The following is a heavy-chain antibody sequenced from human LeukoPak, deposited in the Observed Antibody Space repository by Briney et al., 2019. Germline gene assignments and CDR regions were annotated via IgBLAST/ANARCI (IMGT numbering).Heavy chain of an antibody. CDR2: MNPNSGNT. CDR3: ARGRRSGSYPGFYYYYYMDV. D-gene: IGHD3-10*01. Sequence: ASVKVSCKASGYTFTTYDINWVRQAPGQGLEWMGWMNPNSGNTGYAQKSQGRVTIIKDTSISTAYMELNSLGSEDTAVYYCARGRRSGSYPGFYYYYYMDVWGTGTTVIVS. J-gene: IGHJ6*03. CDR1: GYTFTTYD. V-gene: IGHV1-8*01.